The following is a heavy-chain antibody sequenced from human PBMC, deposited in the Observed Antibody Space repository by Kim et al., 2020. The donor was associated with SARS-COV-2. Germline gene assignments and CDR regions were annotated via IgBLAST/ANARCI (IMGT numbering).Heavy chain of an antibody. J-gene: IGHJ5*01. CDR1: GFTFSNYA. CDR2: IGAGHDA. CDR3: TKRAATGAGPYYYDS. D-gene: IGHD2-15*01. V-gene: IGHV3-23*01. Sequence: GGSLRLSCAVSGFTFSNYAMSWVRQAPGKRPEWVAGIGAGHDAYYRDSVRGRFTISRDHSDNTLYLQMNSLRADDAAVYHCTKRAATGAGPYYYDSWG.